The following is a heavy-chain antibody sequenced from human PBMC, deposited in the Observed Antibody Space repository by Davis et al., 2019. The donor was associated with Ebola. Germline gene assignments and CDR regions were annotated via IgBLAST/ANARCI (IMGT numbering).Heavy chain of an antibody. Sequence: GGSLRLSCAAYGFTFSSYSVNWVRQAPGKGLEWVSAISSSSSLIYYADSVKGRFTISRDNAKNSLYLQMNSLRDEDTAVYYCARENGWLQLGMNYWGQGTLVTVSS. D-gene: IGHD5-24*01. CDR3: ARENGWLQLGMNY. V-gene: IGHV3-21*01. CDR2: ISSSSSLI. CDR1: GFTFSSYS. J-gene: IGHJ4*02.